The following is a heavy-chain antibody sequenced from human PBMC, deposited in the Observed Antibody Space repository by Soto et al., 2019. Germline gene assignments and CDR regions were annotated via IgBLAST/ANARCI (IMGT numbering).Heavy chain of an antibody. D-gene: IGHD3-22*01. Sequence: SGPTLVNPTPTLTLTCTLSGFSLSTSGVGVGWIRQPPGKALEWLALIYWDDDKRYSPSLKIRLTITKDTSKNQVVFTMTNIDPMDTATYYCAHRRDYYDSSGSQAYYVDYWGEGTVVTVS. V-gene: IGHV2-5*02. CDR1: GFSLSTSGVG. CDR3: AHRRDYYDSSGSQAYYVDY. J-gene: IGHJ4*02. CDR2: IYWDDDK.